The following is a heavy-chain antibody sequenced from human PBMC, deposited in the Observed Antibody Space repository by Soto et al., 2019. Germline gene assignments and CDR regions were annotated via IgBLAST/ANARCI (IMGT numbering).Heavy chain of an antibody. J-gene: IGHJ6*02. Sequence: PSETLSLTCTVSGGSISSGGYYWSWICRHPGKGLEWIGYIYYSGSTYYNPSLKSRVTISVDTSKNQFSLKLSSVTAADTAVYYCARDGLYSSSWYRKNYYYGMDVWGQGTTVTVSS. D-gene: IGHD6-13*01. V-gene: IGHV4-31*03. CDR3: ARDGLYSSSWYRKNYYYGMDV. CDR1: GGSISSGGYY. CDR2: IYYSGST.